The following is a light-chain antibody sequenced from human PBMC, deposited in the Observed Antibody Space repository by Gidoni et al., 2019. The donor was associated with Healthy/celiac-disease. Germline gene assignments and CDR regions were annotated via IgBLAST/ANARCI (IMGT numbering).Light chain of an antibody. CDR2: GDS. Sequence: SDVLTQPPSVSAAPVQTARITWGGNTIGSKSVHWYQQKPGQAPVLVVYGDSDRPSGIPERFSGSNSGNTATLTISRVEAGDEADYYCQVWDSSSDHVVFGGGTKLTVL. J-gene: IGLJ2*01. V-gene: IGLV3-21*02. CDR1: TIGSKS. CDR3: QVWDSSSDHVV.